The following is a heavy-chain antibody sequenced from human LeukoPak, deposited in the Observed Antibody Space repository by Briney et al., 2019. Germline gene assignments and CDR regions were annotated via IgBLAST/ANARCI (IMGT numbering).Heavy chain of an antibody. V-gene: IGHV4-59*08. J-gene: IGHJ3*02. CDR3: ARYDSSSRVDAFDI. CDR2: TYYSGST. CDR1: GGSISSYY. Sequence: SETLSLTCTVSGGSISSYYWSWIRQPPGKGLQWIGYTYYSGSTNYNPSLKSRVTISVDTSKNQFSLKLSSVTAADTAVYYCARYDSSSRVDAFDIWGQGIMVTVSS. D-gene: IGHD3-22*01.